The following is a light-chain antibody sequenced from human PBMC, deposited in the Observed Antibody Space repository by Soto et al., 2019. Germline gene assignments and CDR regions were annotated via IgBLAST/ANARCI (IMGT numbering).Light chain of an antibody. V-gene: IGKV3-15*01. CDR1: QSVSSN. J-gene: IGKJ2*01. CDR2: GAS. CDR3: QHYHSWPPYT. Sequence: EIVMTQSPATLSVSPGERATLSCRASQSVSSNLAWYQQKPGQAPRLLIYGASTRATGIPARFSGSGSGTEFTLTISSLQSADFAVYYCQHYHSWPPYTFGQGTKVDI.